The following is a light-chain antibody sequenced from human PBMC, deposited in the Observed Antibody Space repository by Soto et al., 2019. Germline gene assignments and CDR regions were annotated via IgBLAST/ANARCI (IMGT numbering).Light chain of an antibody. CDR2: DAS. CDR3: QQYENYWT. Sequence: DIQITQSPSTLSSSVVERFTITCRASQSISSWLAWYQQIPGKAPKLLIYDASNLESGVPSRFSGSGSGTEFTLTISSLQPEDFAVYYCQQYENYWTFGQGTKVDI. CDR1: QSISSW. V-gene: IGKV1-5*01. J-gene: IGKJ1*01.